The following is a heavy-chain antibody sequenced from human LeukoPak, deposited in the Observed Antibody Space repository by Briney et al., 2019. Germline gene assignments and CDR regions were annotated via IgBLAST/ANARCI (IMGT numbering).Heavy chain of an antibody. D-gene: IGHD1-26*01. V-gene: IGHV4-34*01. CDR2: INHSGST. Sequence: PSETLSLTCAVYGGSFSGYYWSWIRQPPGKGLEWIGEINHSGSTNYNPSLKSRVTMSVDTSKNQFSLKLSSVTAADTAVYYCARYASGSYYRGIDYWGQGTLVTVSS. J-gene: IGHJ4*02. CDR3: ARYASGSYYRGIDY. CDR1: GGSFSGYY.